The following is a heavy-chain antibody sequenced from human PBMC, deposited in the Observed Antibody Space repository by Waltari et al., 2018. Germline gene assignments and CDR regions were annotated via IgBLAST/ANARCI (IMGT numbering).Heavy chain of an antibody. V-gene: IGHV3-48*01. CDR2: ISETSRTT. J-gene: IGHJ5*01. Sequence: EERLVQSGGGLVQPGGSLRLSCEAYGFGLTNYPLIWFRRAPGKGLEWVAYISETSRTTFYADSVRGRFIISRNNAKNSLSLQMVSLRGEDTAVYYCAVARGNYDVLTGFPVDSWGQGTLVTVSS. CDR1: GFGLTNYP. CDR3: AVARGNYDVLTGFPVDS. D-gene: IGHD3-9*01.